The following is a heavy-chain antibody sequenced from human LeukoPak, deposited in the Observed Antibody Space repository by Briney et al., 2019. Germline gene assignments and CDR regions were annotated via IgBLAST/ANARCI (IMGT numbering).Heavy chain of an antibody. Sequence: GGSLRLSCAASGFTFSSYSMNWVRQAPGKGLEWVSYISSSSSTIYYADSVKGRFTISRDNAKNSLYLQMNSLRAEDTALYHCARRVDYFDYWGQGTLVTVSS. V-gene: IGHV3-48*04. CDR3: ARRVDYFDY. D-gene: IGHD2-15*01. CDR2: ISSSSSTI. J-gene: IGHJ4*02. CDR1: GFTFSSYS.